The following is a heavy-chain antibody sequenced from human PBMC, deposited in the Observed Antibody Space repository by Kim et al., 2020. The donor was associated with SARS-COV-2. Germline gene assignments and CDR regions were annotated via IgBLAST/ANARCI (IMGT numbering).Heavy chain of an antibody. J-gene: IGHJ6*01. CDR1: GGSFSGYY. D-gene: IGHD5-12*01. Sequence: SETLSLTCAVYGGSFSGYYWSWIRQPPGKGLEWIGEINHSGSTNYNPSLKSRVTISVDTSKNQFSLKLSSVTAADTAVYYCARGTLIVATNHYYYYGMDV. V-gene: IGHV4-34*01. CDR2: INHSGST. CDR3: ARGTLIVATNHYYYYGMDV.